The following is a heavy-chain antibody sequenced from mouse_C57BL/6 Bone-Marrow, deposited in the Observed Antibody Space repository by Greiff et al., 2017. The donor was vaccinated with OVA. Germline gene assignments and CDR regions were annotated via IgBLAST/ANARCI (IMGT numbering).Heavy chain of an antibody. J-gene: IGHJ4*01. D-gene: IGHD2-3*01. CDR2: IDPSDSET. CDR1: GYTFTSYW. CDR3: ARVVTTYYYAMDY. V-gene: IGHV1-52*01. Sequence: QVHVKQPGAELVRPGSSVKLSCKASGYTFTSYWMHWVKQRPIQGLEWIGNIDPSDSETHYNQKFKDKATLTVDKSSSTAYMQLSSLTSEDSAVYYCARVVTTYYYAMDYWGQGTSVTVSS.